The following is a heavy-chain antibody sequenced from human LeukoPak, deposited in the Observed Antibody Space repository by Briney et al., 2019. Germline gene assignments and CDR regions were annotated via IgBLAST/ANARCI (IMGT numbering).Heavy chain of an antibody. J-gene: IGHJ4*02. Sequence: GVSLRLSCAASGFIFDDYAMHWVRHAPGKGLEWVSGISWNSGSIGYADSVQGRFTISRDNAKNSLYLQMNSLRDEDTAVYYCARDLILADSSGSSAHDYCGQGTPATVSS. V-gene: IGHV3-9*01. CDR1: GFIFDDYA. CDR2: ISWNSGSI. CDR3: ARDLILADSSGSSAHDY. D-gene: IGHD2-15*01.